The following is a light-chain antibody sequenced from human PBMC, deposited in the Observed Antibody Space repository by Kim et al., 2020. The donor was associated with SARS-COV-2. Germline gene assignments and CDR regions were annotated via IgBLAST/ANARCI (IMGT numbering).Light chain of an antibody. Sequence: EIVMTQSPATLSVSPGERATLSCRASQDVGRSLAWYQQKPGQAPRLLIYGASTRATGIPARFSGSGSGTEFTLTITSLQSEDFAVYVCHPYYVLSPTFCQRTEVEI. CDR3: HPYYVLSPT. J-gene: IGKJ1*01. CDR2: GAS. V-gene: IGKV3-15*01. CDR1: QDVGRS.